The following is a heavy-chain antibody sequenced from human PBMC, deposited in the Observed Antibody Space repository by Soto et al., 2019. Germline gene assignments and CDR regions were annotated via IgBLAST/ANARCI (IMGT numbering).Heavy chain of an antibody. Sequence: SETLSLTCTVSGGSISSYYWSWIRQPPGKGLEWIGYIYYSGSTNYNPSLKSRVTISVDTSKNQFSLKLSSVTAADTAVYYCARHVIAPGYIVVVPAGENWFDPWGQGTLVTVSS. V-gene: IGHV4-59*08. CDR2: IYYSGST. D-gene: IGHD2-2*01. CDR1: GGSISSYY. CDR3: ARHVIAPGYIVVVPAGENWFDP. J-gene: IGHJ5*02.